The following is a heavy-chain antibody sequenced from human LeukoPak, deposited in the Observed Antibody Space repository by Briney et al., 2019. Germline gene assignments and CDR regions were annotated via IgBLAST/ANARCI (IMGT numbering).Heavy chain of an antibody. Sequence: PGGSLRLSCAASGFTFSSYAMSWVRQAPGKGLEWVSAISGSGSSTYYADSVKGRFTISRDNSKNTLYLQMNSLRAEDTAVYYCATGYTSGTRIDYWGQGTLVSVSS. V-gene: IGHV3-23*01. D-gene: IGHD6-19*01. J-gene: IGHJ4*02. CDR1: GFTFSSYA. CDR2: ISGSGSST. CDR3: ATGYTSGTRIDY.